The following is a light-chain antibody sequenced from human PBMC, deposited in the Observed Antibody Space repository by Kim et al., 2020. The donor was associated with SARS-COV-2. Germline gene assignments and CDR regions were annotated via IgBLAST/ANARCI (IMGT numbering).Light chain of an antibody. CDR1: QSLRSSY. J-gene: IGKJ4*01. CDR2: DAS. CDR3: QQYGSSPLT. Sequence: SPGERATLSCRASQSLRSSYLAWDQQKPGQAPGLLIYDASSRATGIPDRFSGSGSGTDFTLTISRLEPEDFAVYFCQQYGSSPLTFGGGTKVDIK. V-gene: IGKV3-20*01.